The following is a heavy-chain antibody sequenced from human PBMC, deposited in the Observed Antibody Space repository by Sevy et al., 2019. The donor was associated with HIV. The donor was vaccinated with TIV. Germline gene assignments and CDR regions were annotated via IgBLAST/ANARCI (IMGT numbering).Heavy chain of an antibody. V-gene: IGHV3-33*01. J-gene: IGHJ6*02. CDR1: GFTFSSYG. CDR2: IWYDGSNK. Sequence: GGSLRLSCAASGFTFSSYGMHWVRQAPGKGLEWVAVIWYDGSNKYYADSVKGRFTISRDNSKNTLYLQMNSLRAEDTVVYYCARGYRNSGDYYYYYGMDVWGQGTTVTVSS. D-gene: IGHD4-4*01. CDR3: ARGYRNSGDYYYYYGMDV.